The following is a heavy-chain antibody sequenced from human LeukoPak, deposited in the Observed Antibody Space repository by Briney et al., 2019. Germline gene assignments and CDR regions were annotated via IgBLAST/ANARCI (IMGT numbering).Heavy chain of an antibody. CDR1: GFAFSSYG. CDR2: ISYDGSNK. D-gene: IGHD6-6*01. Sequence: PGGSLRLSCAASGFAFSSYGMHWVRQAPGKGLEWVAVISYDGSNKYYADSVKGRFTISRDNVKNSLYLQMNSLRAEDTAVYYCAKENRRLIAAHGPFDYWGQGTLVTVSS. CDR3: AKENRRLIAAHGPFDY. V-gene: IGHV3-30*18. J-gene: IGHJ4*02.